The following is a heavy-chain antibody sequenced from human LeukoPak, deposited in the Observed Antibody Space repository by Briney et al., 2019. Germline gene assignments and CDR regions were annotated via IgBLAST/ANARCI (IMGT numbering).Heavy chain of an antibody. V-gene: IGHV4-4*07. J-gene: IGHJ4*02. CDR2: MYTSGST. D-gene: IGHD6-19*01. Sequence: SETLSLTCTVSGVSISSYYWTWIRQSAAKGLEWLGRMYTSGSTKYSPSFESRVTMSGDASKNQFSLRLNSVTAADTAIYYCARIYSRGWSLDSWGPGTLVTVSS. CDR1: GVSISSYY. CDR3: ARIYSRGWSLDS.